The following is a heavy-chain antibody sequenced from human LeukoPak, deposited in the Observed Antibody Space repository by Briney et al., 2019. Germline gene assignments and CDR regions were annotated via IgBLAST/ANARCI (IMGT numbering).Heavy chain of an antibody. CDR1: GFTFSSNG. CDR3: ARSVGATTDWFDP. CDR2: IWYDGSNK. V-gene: IGHV3-33*01. Sequence: GRSLRLSCAASGFTFSSNGMCWVRQAPGKGLEWVAVIWYDGSNKYYADSVKGRFTISRDNSKNTLYLEMNSLRGEDTAVHYCARSVGATTDWFDPWGQGTQVSVSS. D-gene: IGHD1-26*01. J-gene: IGHJ5*02.